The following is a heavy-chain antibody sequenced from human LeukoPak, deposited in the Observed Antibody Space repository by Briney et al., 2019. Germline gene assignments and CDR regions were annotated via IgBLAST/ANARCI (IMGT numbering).Heavy chain of an antibody. CDR2: ISPNSGGT. CDR3: ARERDYDYVWGSYRTGGAFDI. Sequence: GASVKVSCKASGYTFTGYYMHWVRQAPGQGLEWMGWISPNSGGTNYAQKFQGRVTMTRDTSISTAYMELSRLRSDDTAVYYCARERDYDYVWGSYRTGGAFDIWGQGTMVTVSS. D-gene: IGHD3-16*02. CDR1: GYTFTGYY. J-gene: IGHJ3*02. V-gene: IGHV1-2*02.